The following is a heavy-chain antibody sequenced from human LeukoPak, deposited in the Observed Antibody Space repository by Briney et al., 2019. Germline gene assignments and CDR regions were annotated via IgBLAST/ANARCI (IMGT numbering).Heavy chain of an antibody. CDR1: GFTFSTYA. V-gene: IGHV3-23*01. Sequence: PGGSLRLSCAASGFTFSTYAMSWVRQAPGKGLEWVSGLSGSSAYYADSVKGRFTISRDNSKNTLYLQMNSLRPEDTAVYYCAKGLTNLGDDWGQGILVTVSS. CDR3: AKGLTNLGDD. D-gene: IGHD3-9*01. J-gene: IGHJ4*02. CDR2: LSGSSA.